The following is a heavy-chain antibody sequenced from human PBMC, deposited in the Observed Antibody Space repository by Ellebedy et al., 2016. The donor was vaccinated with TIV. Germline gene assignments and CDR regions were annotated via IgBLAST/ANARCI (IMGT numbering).Heavy chain of an antibody. D-gene: IGHD4-17*01. J-gene: IGHJ5*02. CDR1: GFNFRSYW. Sequence: GESLKISCAASGFNFRSYWMAWVRQAPGKGLEWVAKIRQEGDEIYYVEFVKGRFTISRDNAKNSLFLQMNSLRVEDTAVYYCARRASDGDYAVQVNPWFDPWGQGTLVTVSS. V-gene: IGHV3-7*01. CDR3: ARRASDGDYAVQVNPWFDP. CDR2: IRQEGDEI.